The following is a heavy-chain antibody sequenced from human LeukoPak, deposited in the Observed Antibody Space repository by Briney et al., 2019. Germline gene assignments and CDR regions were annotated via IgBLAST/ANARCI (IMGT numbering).Heavy chain of an antibody. D-gene: IGHD2-8*02. J-gene: IGHJ4*02. CDR2: IYYSGST. CDR1: GGSISSGGYY. Sequence: PSQTLSLTCTVSGGSISSGGYYWSWIRQHPGKGLEWIGYIYYSGSTNYNPSLKSRVTISAVKSKNQFSLKLTSVTAADTAVYYCARFAPYCAGGSCSRRFDYWGQGTLVTVSS. V-gene: IGHV4-31*03. CDR3: ARFAPYCAGGSCSRRFDY.